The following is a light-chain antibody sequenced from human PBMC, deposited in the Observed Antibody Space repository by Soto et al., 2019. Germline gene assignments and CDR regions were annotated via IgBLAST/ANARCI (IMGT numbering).Light chain of an antibody. CDR3: RQYNSYSYT. V-gene: IGKV1-5*01. Sequence: DIQMTQSPSTLSASVGDRVTITCRASQSISNWLAWYQQKPGKAPKLLIYDSSSFESGVPSRFSGSGSGTEFSQPSRSLQPDDFASYYCRQYNSYSYTHGQGTQLEIK. CDR1: QSISNW. J-gene: IGKJ2*01. CDR2: DSS.